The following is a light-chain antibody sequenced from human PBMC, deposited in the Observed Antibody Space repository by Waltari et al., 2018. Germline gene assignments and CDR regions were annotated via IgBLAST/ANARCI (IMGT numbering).Light chain of an antibody. J-gene: IGLJ2*01. V-gene: IGLV1-51*01. CDR1: TFNIGDKY. CDR2: DND. CDR3: ATWDSSLTAPVL. Sequence: QSVLTQPPSVSAAPGPKVTIPCSGSTFNIGDKYVSWYQRLPTTAPKLPIYDNDKRPSGIPDRFSASKSGASATLDITGLQTGDEAEYICATWDSSLTAPVLFGGGTKVTVL.